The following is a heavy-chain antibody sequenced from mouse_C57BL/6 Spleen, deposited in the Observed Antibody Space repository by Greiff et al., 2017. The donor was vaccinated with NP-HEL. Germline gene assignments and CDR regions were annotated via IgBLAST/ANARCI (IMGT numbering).Heavy chain of an antibody. CDR1: GYSITSGYY. V-gene: IGHV3-6*01. CDR2: ISYDGSN. J-gene: IGHJ3*01. Sequence: VQLQESGPGLVKPSQSLSLTCSVTGYSITSGYYWNWIRQFPGNKLEWMGYISYDGSNNYNPSLKNRISITRDTSKNQFFLKLNSVTTEDTATYYCACGSSYGSWFAYWGQGTLVTVSA. D-gene: IGHD1-1*01. CDR3: ACGSSYGSWFAY.